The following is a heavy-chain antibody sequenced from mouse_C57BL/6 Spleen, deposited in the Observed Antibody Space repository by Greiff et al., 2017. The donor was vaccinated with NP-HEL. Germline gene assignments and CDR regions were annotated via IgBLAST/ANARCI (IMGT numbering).Heavy chain of an antibody. J-gene: IGHJ2*01. CDR2: IRLKSDNYAT. Sequence: EVQGVESGGGLVQPGGSMKLSCVASGFTFSNYWMNWVRQSPEKGLEWVAQIRLKSDNYATHYAESVKGRFTISRDDSKSSVYLQMNNLRAEDTGIYYCITIVKGDYWGQGTTLTVSS. CDR3: ITIVKGDY. D-gene: IGHD2-5*01. V-gene: IGHV6-3*01. CDR1: GFTFSNYW.